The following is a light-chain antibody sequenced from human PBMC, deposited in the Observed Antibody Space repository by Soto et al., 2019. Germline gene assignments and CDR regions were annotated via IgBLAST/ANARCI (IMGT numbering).Light chain of an antibody. J-gene: IGLJ1*01. CDR2: DVS. CDR3: SSYTSRSLYV. V-gene: IGLV2-14*01. CDR1: NSGVGGYEY. Sequence: QSVLTQPASVSGSPGQSITMSCTGTNSGVGGYEYVSWYQQHAGRAPKLIIYDVSNRPSGISGRFSGSKFGNTASLTISGLQAEDEADYYCSSYTSRSLYVFGTGTKLTVL.